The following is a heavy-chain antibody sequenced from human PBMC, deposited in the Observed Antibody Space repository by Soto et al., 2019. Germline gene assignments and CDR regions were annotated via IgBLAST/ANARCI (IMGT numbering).Heavy chain of an antibody. D-gene: IGHD3-3*01. CDR2: INAGNGNT. CDR1: GYTFTSYA. CDR3: ARPDGVDFAFDI. V-gene: IGHV1-3*01. Sequence: ASVKVSCKASGYTFTSYAMHWVRQAPGQRLEWMGWINAGNGNTKYSQKFQGRVTITRDTSASTAYMELSSLRSEDTAVYYCARPDGVDFAFDIWGQGTMVTVSS. J-gene: IGHJ3*02.